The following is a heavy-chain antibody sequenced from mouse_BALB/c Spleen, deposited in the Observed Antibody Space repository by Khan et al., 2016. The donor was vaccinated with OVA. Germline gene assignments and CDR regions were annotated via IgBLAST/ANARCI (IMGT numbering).Heavy chain of an antibody. D-gene: IGHD2-1*01. Sequence: VQLKESGAELVKPGASVKLSCTASGFNIKDTYMHWVKQRPEQGLEWIGRIDPANGNTKYDPKFQGKATITADTSSNTAYLQLSSLTSEDTAVYDCARRGNYYYAMDYWGQGTSVTVSS. CDR3: ARRGNYYYAMDY. V-gene: IGHV14-3*02. J-gene: IGHJ4*01. CDR1: GFNIKDTY. CDR2: IDPANGNT.